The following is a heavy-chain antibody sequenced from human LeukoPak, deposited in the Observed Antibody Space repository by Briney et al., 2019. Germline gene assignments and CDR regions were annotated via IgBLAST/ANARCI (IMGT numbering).Heavy chain of an antibody. CDR1: GFTFSSYG. Sequence: GGSLRLSCAASGFTFSSYGMHWVRQAPGKGLEWVAFIRYDGSNKYYADSVKGRFTISRDNSKNTLYLQMSSLRAEDTAVYYCAKDLIAVAGPTGDYWGQGTLVTVSS. V-gene: IGHV3-30*02. J-gene: IGHJ4*02. CDR3: AKDLIAVAGPTGDY. D-gene: IGHD6-19*01. CDR2: IRYDGSNK.